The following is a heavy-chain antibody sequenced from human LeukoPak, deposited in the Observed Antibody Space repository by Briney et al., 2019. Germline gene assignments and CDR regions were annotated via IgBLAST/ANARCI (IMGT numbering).Heavy chain of an antibody. D-gene: IGHD4-17*01. J-gene: IGHJ4*02. CDR2: MNPNSGNT. CDR3: ARDGDYGDYDGY. V-gene: IGHV1-8*01. CDR1: GYTFTSSD. Sequence: ASVKVSCTASGYTFTSSDINWVRQATGQGLEWMGWMNPNSGNTGYAQKFQGRVTMTRNTSISTAYMELSSLRSEDTAVYYCARDGDYGDYDGYWGQGTLVTVSS.